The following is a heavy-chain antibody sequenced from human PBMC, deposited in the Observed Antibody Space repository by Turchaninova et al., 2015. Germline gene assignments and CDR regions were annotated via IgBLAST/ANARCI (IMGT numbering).Heavy chain of an antibody. D-gene: IGHD3-22*01. J-gene: IGHJ4*02. Sequence: QVQLQQWGAGLLKPSETLSLTCAVYGGSFSGYYWSWIRQPHGQGLEWIGEINHSGSTNYNPSLKSRVTISVDTSKNQFSLKLSSGTAADTAVYCCARGRYYDSSGYCDFDYWGQGTLVTVSS. CDR1: GGSFSGYY. V-gene: IGHV4-34*01. CDR2: INHSGST. CDR3: ARGRYYDSSGYCDFDY.